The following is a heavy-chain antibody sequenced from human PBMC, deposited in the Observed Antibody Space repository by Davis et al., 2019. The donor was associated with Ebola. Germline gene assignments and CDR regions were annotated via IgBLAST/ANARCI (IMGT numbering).Heavy chain of an antibody. Sequence: AESLSLSCAASGFTFTDYYIRWIRQAPGKGLDWVSYTSGDSLYTNYADSVRCRLTISRDDAKNSLYLQMNSLRAEDTAIYYCVKDTSSIWFDVWGQGTTVTVSS. CDR3: VKDTSSIWFDV. D-gene: IGHD6-13*01. V-gene: IGHV3-11*06. CDR1: GFTFTDYY. J-gene: IGHJ3*01. CDR2: TSGDSLYT.